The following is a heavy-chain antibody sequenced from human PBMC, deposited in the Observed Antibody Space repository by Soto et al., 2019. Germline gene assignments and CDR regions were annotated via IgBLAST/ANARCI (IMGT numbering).Heavy chain of an antibody. D-gene: IGHD6-6*01. CDR2: VSSDGTNS. Sequence: QVQLVESGGGVVQPGRSQRLSCAASGFTFSTYALHWVRQAPGKGLEWVAIVSSDGTNSYYADSVKGRFTISRDNSKNTLFLQMNSLRGEDTAAYYCAREQLAPSGYYYDLDVWGQGTTVTVSS. CDR3: AREQLAPSGYYYDLDV. J-gene: IGHJ6*01. V-gene: IGHV3-30-3*01. CDR1: GFTFSTYA.